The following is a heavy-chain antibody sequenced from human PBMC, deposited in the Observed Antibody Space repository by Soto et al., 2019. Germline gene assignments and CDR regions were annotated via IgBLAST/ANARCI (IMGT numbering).Heavy chain of an antibody. CDR1: GFTFSSYS. V-gene: IGHV3-21*01. Sequence: EVQLVESGGGLVKPGGSLRLSCAASGFTFSSYSMNWVRQAPGKGLEWVSSISGSSSYIHYADSVRGRFTISRDNAKNSLYLQMNSLRAEDTAVYYCAREASDIVVVVAATLYYFDYWRQGTLVTVSS. J-gene: IGHJ4*02. CDR2: ISGSSSYI. CDR3: AREASDIVVVVAATLYYFDY. D-gene: IGHD2-15*01.